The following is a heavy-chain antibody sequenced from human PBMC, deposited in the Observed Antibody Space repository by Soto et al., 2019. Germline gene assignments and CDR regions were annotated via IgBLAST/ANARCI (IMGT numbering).Heavy chain of an antibody. D-gene: IGHD3-3*02. J-gene: IGHJ4*02. CDR2: IYYSGST. CDR3: ARSRIFGVVIKGRYYFDY. Sequence: QLQLQESGPGLVKPSETLSLTCTVSGGSISSSSYYWGWIRQPPGKGLEWVGSIYYSGSTYYNPSLKSRVTISVETSKNQFSLKLSSVTAADTAVYYCARSRIFGVVIKGRYYFDYWGQGTLVTVSS. CDR1: GGSISSSSYY. V-gene: IGHV4-39*01.